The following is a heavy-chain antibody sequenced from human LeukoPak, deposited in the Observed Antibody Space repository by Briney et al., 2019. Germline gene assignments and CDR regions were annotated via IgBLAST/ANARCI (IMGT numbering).Heavy chain of an antibody. D-gene: IGHD4-17*01. CDR1: AGSISRGYYY. J-gene: IGHJ4*02. CDR3: ARAGDGDCKLDY. CDR2: IYYSRGT. V-gene: IGHV4-30-4*08. Sequence: SQTLSLTCPLSAGSISRGYYYWGWIRQPPGKGLEWIRYIYYSRGTHYNPSLKSRVPITVESSQKPFSLELRDVTPADTAVYYCARAGDGDCKLDYWGQGTLVTVSS.